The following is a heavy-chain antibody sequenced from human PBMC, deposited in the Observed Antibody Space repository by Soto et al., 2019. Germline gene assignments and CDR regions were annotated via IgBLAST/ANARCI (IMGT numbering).Heavy chain of an antibody. CDR1: GYSFTSYW. V-gene: IGHV5-10-1*01. CDR2: IDPSDSYT. CDR3: ARLQSSSWYYYYYGMDV. J-gene: IGHJ6*02. Sequence: PGESLKISCKGSGYSFTSYWISRVRQMPGKGLEWMGRIDPSDSYTNYSPSFQGHVTISADKSISTAYLQWSSLKASDTAMYYCARLQSSSWYYYYYGMDVWGQGTTVTVSS. D-gene: IGHD6-13*01.